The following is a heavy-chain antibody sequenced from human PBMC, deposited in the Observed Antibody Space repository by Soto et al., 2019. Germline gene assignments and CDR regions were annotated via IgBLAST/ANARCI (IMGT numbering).Heavy chain of an antibody. V-gene: IGHV3-7*01. CDR3: ARARSSSSVYYYYYYMDV. D-gene: IGHD6-6*01. CDR1: EFTFGSYW. CDR2: IKQDGSEK. J-gene: IGHJ6*03. Sequence: GGSLRLSNAASEFTFGSYWMSWVRQAPGKGLEWVANIKQDGSEKYYVDSVKGRFTISRDNAKNSLYLQMNSLRAEDTAVYYCARARSSSSVYYYYYYMDVWGKGTTVTVSS.